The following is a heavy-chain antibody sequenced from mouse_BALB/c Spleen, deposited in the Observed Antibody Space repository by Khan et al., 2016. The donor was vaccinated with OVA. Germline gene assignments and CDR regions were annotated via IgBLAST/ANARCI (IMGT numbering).Heavy chain of an antibody. CDR1: GFSLTDYA. D-gene: IGHD6-1*01. CDR3: ARGPLYYSFDY. J-gene: IGHJ4*01. V-gene: IGHV2-6-5*01. Sequence: QVQLKESGPGLVAPSQSLTITCTVSGFSLTDYAVSWIRQPPGKGLEWLGVIWASGSKYYNSDIRTRLSISCDNTKIQVFLKMNSLQTSDTAMYFCARGPLYYSFDYWGQGTSVTVS. CDR2: IWASGSK.